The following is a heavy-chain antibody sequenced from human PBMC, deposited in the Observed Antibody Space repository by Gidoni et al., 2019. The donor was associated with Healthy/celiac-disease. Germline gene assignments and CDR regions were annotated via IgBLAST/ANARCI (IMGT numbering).Heavy chain of an antibody. V-gene: IGHV4-34*01. D-gene: IGHD4-17*01. J-gene: IGHJ4*02. Sequence: QVQLQQWGAGLLKPSETLSLTCAVYGGSFSGYYWSWIRQPPGKGLEWIGEINHSGSTNYNPSLKRRVTISVDTSKNQFSLKLSSVTAADTAVYYCARGPNQLRRAIDYWGQGTLVTVSS. CDR3: ARGPNQLRRAIDY. CDR2: INHSGST. CDR1: GGSFSGYY.